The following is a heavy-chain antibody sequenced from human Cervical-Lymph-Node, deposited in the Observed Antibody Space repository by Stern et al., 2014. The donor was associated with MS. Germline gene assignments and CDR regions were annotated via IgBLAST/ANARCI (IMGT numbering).Heavy chain of an antibody. D-gene: IGHD6-19*01. CDR2: TYTSGST. Sequence: QVQLQQSGPGLVKPSQTLSLTCTVSGGSISSGSHYWSWIRQPAGKGLEWIGRTYTSGSTNYNPSLKSRVTISVDTSKNQFPLKVSSVTAADTAVYYCARGYSSGLDYFDYWGQGTLVTVSS. J-gene: IGHJ4*02. CDR1: GGSISSGSHY. CDR3: ARGYSSGLDYFDY. V-gene: IGHV4-61*02.